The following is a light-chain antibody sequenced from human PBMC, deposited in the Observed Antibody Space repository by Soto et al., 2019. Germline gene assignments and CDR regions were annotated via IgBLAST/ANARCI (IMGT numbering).Light chain of an antibody. V-gene: IGKV3D-20*02. Sequence: EIVLTQSPGTLSLSPWERATLSCRASQSVSSSYLAWYQQKPGQAPRLLIYGASSRATGIPDRFSGSGSGTDFTLTISSLEPEDFAVYYCQQRSNWPHTFGGGTKVDIK. CDR3: QQRSNWPHT. J-gene: IGKJ4*01. CDR1: QSVSSSY. CDR2: GAS.